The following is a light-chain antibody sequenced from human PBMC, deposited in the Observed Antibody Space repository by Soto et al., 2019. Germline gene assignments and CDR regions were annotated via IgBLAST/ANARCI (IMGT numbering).Light chain of an antibody. J-gene: IGLJ1*01. CDR2: DDS. Sequence: SYELTQSPSVSVAPGQTVSITCGGYNIGSKSVHWYQQKPGQDPVLVVYDDSDRRSGIPERFSGSNSGNTATLSITRVEAGDEADYHCLVWDSRSEHYVFGTGTKVTV. V-gene: IGLV3-21*02. CDR3: LVWDSRSEHYV. CDR1: NIGSKS.